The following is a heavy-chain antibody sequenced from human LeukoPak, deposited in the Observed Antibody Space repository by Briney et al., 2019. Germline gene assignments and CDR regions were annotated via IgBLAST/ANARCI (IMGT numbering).Heavy chain of an antibody. CDR1: GYTFTAYY. Sequence: VASVKVSCKASGYTFTAYYMHWVRQAPGQGLEWMGWINPNSGDTIYAQKFQGRVTMTRDTSINTAYMELNKVRSDDTAVYYCARSRPGNYYGTDYWGQGTLVTVSS. D-gene: IGHD3-3*01. CDR2: INPNSGDT. J-gene: IGHJ4*02. CDR3: ARSRPGNYYGTDY. V-gene: IGHV1-2*02.